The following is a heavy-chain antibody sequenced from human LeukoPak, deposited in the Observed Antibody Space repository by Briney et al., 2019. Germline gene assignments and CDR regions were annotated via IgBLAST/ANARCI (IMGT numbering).Heavy chain of an antibody. V-gene: IGHV4-59*01. Sequence: SETLSLTCTVSGGSISSYYWSWIRQPPGKGLEWIGYIYYSGSTNYNPSLKSRITISVDTSKNQFSLKLSSVTAADTAVYYCARGRIAVAGTDYFDYWGQGTLVTVSS. D-gene: IGHD6-19*01. CDR2: IYYSGST. CDR3: ARGRIAVAGTDYFDY. J-gene: IGHJ4*02. CDR1: GGSISSYY.